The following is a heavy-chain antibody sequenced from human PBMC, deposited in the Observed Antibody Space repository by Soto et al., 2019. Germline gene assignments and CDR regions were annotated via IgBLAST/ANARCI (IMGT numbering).Heavy chain of an antibody. D-gene: IGHD6-13*01. CDR1: GFTFSSYS. V-gene: IGHV3-21*01. CDR3: ATKEAAGTLDY. CDR2: ISSSSYI. Sequence: GGSLRLSCAASGFTFSSYSMNWVRQAPGKGLEWVSSISSSSYIYYADSVKGRFTISRDNAKNSLYLQMNSLRAEDTAVYYCATKEAAGTLDYWGQGTLVTVSS. J-gene: IGHJ4*02.